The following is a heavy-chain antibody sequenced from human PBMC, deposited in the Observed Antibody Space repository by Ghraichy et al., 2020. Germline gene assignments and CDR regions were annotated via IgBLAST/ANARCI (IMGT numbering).Heavy chain of an antibody. CDR3: ARAKVPTAWGMDV. CDR2: IYYSGST. Sequence: SQTLSLTCTVSGGSISSGGYYWSWIRQHPGKGLEWIGYIYYSGSTYYNPSLKSRVTISVDTSKNQFSLKLSSVTAADTAVYYCARAKVPTAWGMDVWGQGTTVTVSS. D-gene: IGHD2-2*01. J-gene: IGHJ6*02. CDR1: GGSISSGGYY. V-gene: IGHV4-31*02.